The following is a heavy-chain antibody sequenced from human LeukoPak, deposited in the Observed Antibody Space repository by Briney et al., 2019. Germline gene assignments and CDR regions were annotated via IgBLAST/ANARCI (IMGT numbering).Heavy chain of an antibody. CDR1: GYTFTGYY. Sequence: ASVKVSCKASGYTFTGYYMHWVRQAPGQGLEWMGWINPNSGGTNYAQKFQGRVTMTRDTSISTAYMELSRLRSDDTAVYYCAREYSSSWYCFDYWGQGTLVTVSS. CDR3: AREYSSSWYCFDY. J-gene: IGHJ4*02. CDR2: INPNSGGT. V-gene: IGHV1-2*02. D-gene: IGHD6-13*01.